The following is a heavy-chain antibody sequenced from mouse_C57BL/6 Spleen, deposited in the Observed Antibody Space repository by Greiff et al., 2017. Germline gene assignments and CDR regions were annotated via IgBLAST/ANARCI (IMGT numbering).Heavy chain of an antibody. V-gene: IGHV5-9-1*02. CDR3: TRVTTVYYFDY. CDR1: GFTFSSYA. D-gene: IGHD1-1*01. Sequence: EVHLVESGEGLVKPGGSLKLSCAASGFTFSSYAMSWVRQTPEKRLEWVAYISSGGDYLYYADTVKGRFTISRDNARNTLYLQMSSLKSEDTAMYYCTRVTTVYYFDYWGQGTTLTVSS. CDR2: ISSGGDYL. J-gene: IGHJ2*01.